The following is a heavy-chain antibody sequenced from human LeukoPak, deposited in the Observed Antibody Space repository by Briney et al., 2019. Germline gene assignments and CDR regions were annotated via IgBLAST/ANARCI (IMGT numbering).Heavy chain of an antibody. CDR3: ARDRYSGYDELDY. J-gene: IGHJ4*02. CDR2: INPSGGST. D-gene: IGHD5-12*01. Sequence: RASVKVSCKASGYTFTSYYMHWVRQAPGQGLEWMGIINPSGGSTSYAQKFQGRVTMTRDTSISTAYMELSRLRSDDTAVYYCARDRYSGYDELDYWGQGTLVTVSS. CDR1: GYTFTSYY. V-gene: IGHV1-46*01.